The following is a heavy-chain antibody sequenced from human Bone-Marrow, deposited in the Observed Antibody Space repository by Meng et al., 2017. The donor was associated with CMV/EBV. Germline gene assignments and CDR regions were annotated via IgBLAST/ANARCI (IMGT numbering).Heavy chain of an antibody. J-gene: IGHJ5*02. CDR1: GYTFTGYY. D-gene: IGHD3/OR15-3a*01. CDR2: INPNSGGT. CDR3: ERGDWVGGAFDP. Sequence: QLQLVQPGAEAKTPGASVRVSCKASGYTFTGYYMHWVRQAPGQGLEWMGWINPNSGGTIYAQKFQGRVTMTRDTSISTAYMELSRLRSDDTAVYYCERGDWVGGAFDPWGQGTLVTVSS. V-gene: IGHV1-2*02.